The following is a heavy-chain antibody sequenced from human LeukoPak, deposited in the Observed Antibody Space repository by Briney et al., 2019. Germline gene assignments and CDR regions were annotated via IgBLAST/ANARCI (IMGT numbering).Heavy chain of an antibody. V-gene: IGHV1-46*01. CDR1: GYSFTNYY. Sequence: ASVKVSCKTSGYSFTNYYMHWVRQAPGQGLEWMGIINPSGGSTNYAQKFQGRVTMTRDTSTSTVYIELSSLRSEDTAVYYCARDQGLTGYFDYWGLGTLVTVSS. CDR3: ARDQGLTGYFDY. D-gene: IGHD3-9*01. J-gene: IGHJ4*02. CDR2: INPSGGST.